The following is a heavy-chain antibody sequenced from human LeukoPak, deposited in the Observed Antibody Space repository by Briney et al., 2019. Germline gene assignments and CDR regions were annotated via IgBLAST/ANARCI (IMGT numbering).Heavy chain of an antibody. CDR3: ARAHRDQLPHFDY. D-gene: IGHD2-2*01. CDR1: GFTFSSYE. J-gene: IGHJ4*02. CDR2: ISSSGSTI. Sequence: GGSLRLSCAASGFTFSSYEINWVRQAPGKGLEWVSYISSSGSTIYYADSVKGRFTISRDNAKNSLYLQMNSLRAEDTAVYYCARAHRDQLPHFDYWGQGTLVTVSS. V-gene: IGHV3-48*03.